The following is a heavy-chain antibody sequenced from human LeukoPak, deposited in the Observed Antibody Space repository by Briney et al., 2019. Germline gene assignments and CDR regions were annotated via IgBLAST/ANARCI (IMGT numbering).Heavy chain of an antibody. CDR3: AREGLEYNWNVPLDY. CDR2: ISSSGSTI. Sequence: PGGSLRLSCAASGFTFSDYYMSWIRQAPGKGLEWVSYISSSGSTIYHADSVKGRFTISRDNAKNSLYLQMNSLRAEDTAVYYCAREGLEYNWNVPLDYWGQGTLVTVSS. V-gene: IGHV3-11*01. D-gene: IGHD1-20*01. J-gene: IGHJ4*02. CDR1: GFTFSDYY.